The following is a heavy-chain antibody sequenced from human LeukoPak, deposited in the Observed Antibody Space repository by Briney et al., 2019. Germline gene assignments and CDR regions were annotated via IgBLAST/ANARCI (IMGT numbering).Heavy chain of an antibody. CDR2: IYYSGST. D-gene: IGHD3-10*01. CDR1: GGSISSYY. V-gene: IGHV4-59*01. J-gene: IGHJ6*02. CDR3: ARDKHEYYYGSGSYYRYGMGV. Sequence: PSETLSLTRTVSGGSISSYYWSWIRQPPGKGLEWIGYIYYSGSTNYNPSLKSRVTISVDTSKNQFSLKLSSVTAADTAVYYCARDKHEYYYGSGSYYRYGMGVWGQGTTVTVSS.